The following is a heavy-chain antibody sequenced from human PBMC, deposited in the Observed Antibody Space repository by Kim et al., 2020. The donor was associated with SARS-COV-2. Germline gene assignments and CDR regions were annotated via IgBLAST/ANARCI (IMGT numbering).Heavy chain of an antibody. CDR1: GGSISSSSYY. CDR2: IYYSGST. V-gene: IGHV4-39*01. J-gene: IGHJ5*02. D-gene: IGHD2-15*01. CDR3: ARADAGYCSGGSCYDGWANWFDP. Sequence: SETLSLTCTVSGGSISSSSYYWGWIRQPPGKGLEWIGSIYYSGSTYYNPSLKSRVTISVDTSKNQFSLKLSSVTAADTAVYYCARADAGYCSGGSCYDGWANWFDPWGQGTLVTVSS.